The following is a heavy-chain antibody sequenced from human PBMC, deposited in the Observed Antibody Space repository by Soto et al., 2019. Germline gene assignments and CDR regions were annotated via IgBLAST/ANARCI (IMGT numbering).Heavy chain of an antibody. CDR2: ISNDAART. Sequence: GGSLRLSCAASGFTFSDHGMTWVRQAPGKGLEWVSSISNDAARTFYADSVKGRFTVSRDRSNNTLYLQMNSLRAEDTAVYFCARPPLYSSGGYFDSWGHGXLVTVSS. CDR1: GFTFSDHG. CDR3: ARPPLYSSGGYFDS. D-gene: IGHD6-19*01. V-gene: IGHV3-23*01. J-gene: IGHJ4*01.